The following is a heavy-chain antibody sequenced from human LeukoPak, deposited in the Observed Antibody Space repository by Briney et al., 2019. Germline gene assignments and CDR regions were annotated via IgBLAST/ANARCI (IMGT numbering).Heavy chain of an antibody. J-gene: IGHJ4*02. Sequence: SVKVSCKASGGTFISYAISWVRQAPGQGLEWMGGIIPIFGTANYAQKFQGRVTITADESTSTAYMELSSLRSEGTAVYYCASPLRRYYYDSSGYSKGPYYFDYWGQGTLVTVSS. CDR1: GGTFISYA. CDR2: IIPIFGTA. CDR3: ASPLRRYYYDSSGYSKGPYYFDY. D-gene: IGHD3-22*01. V-gene: IGHV1-69*13.